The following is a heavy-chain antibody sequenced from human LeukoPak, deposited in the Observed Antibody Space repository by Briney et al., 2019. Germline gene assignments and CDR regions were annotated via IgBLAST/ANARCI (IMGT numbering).Heavy chain of an antibody. V-gene: IGHV4-34*01. J-gene: IGHJ4*02. CDR2: INHSGST. CDR3: ARSGYCSGGSCHIDY. D-gene: IGHD2-15*01. Sequence: PSETLSLTCAVYGGSFSGYYWSWIRQPPGKGLEWIGEINHSGSTNYNPSLKSRVTISVDTSKNQFSLKLCSVTAADTAVYYCARSGYCSGGSCHIDYWGQGTLVTVSS. CDR1: GGSFSGYY.